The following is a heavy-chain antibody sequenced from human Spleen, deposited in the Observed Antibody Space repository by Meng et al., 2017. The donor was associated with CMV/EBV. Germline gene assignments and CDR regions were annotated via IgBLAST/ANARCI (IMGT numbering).Heavy chain of an antibody. CDR1: GFTFSSYS. J-gene: IGHJ4*02. CDR3: ARGVYYFDY. V-gene: IGHV3-21*01. Sequence: GGSLRLSCAASGFTFSSYSMNWVRQAPGKGLEWVSSISTSSNYIKYEDSVKGRFTISRDNAKNSLYLQMNSLRAEDTGVYYCARGVYYFDYWGQGTLVTVSS. CDR2: ISTSSNYI.